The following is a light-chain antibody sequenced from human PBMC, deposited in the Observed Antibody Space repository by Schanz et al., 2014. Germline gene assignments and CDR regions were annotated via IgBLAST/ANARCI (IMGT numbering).Light chain of an antibody. CDR2: DVS. Sequence: QSALTQPRSMSGSPGQSVTISCTGTSGDVGDYVSWFQQYPGKAPKLMIYDVSTRPLGVPDRFSGSKSDNTASLTVSGLQVEDEADYYCGSYAGNINWVFGGGTKLTVL. CDR1: SGDVGDY. V-gene: IGLV2-11*01. CDR3: GSYAGNINWV. J-gene: IGLJ3*02.